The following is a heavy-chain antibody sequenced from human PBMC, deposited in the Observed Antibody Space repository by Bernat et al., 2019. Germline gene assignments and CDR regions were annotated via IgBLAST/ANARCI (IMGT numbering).Heavy chain of an antibody. D-gene: IGHD1-26*01. CDR3: ATRLNYGDSIVGDTGFDY. Sequence: QVQLQQWGAGLLKPSETLSLTCAVYGGSFSGYYWSWIRQPPGQGLEWIGEINHSGSTNYNPSLKSRVTISVDTSKNQFSVKLSTVTAADTAVYYCATRLNYGDSIVGDTGFDYWGQGTLVTVSS. CDR2: INHSGST. V-gene: IGHV4-34*01. J-gene: IGHJ4*02. CDR1: GGSFSGYY.